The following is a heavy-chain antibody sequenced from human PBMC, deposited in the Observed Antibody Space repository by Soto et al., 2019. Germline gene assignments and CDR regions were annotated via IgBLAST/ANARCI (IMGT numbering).Heavy chain of an antibody. CDR2: INTYNGKT. CDR3: ARDQYAVGGDF. CDR1: GYTFTDYG. V-gene: IGHV1-18*01. J-gene: IGHJ4*02. D-gene: IGHD2-15*01. Sequence: QVQLVQSGAEVKKPGASVKVSCKASGYTFTDYGVSWVRQAPGQGLEWMGWINTYNGKTNYAPKAQXXVTMTTATSTTTAYTELRSLKSDDTAVYYCARDQYAVGGDFWGQGTLVTVSS.